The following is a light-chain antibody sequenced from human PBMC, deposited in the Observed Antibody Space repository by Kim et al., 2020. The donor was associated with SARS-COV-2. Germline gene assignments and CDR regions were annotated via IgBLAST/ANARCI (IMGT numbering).Light chain of an antibody. V-gene: IGLV4-69*01. CDR1: SGHSTNA. CDR3: QTWGTGIWV. Sequence: APGKTTCTLSSGHSTNAIAGHQQQPEKGPRYLMKLNSDGSHNKGDGIPDRCSGSSSGAERYLTISSLQSEDEADYYCQTWGTGIWVFGGGTQLTVL. CDR2: LNSDGSH. J-gene: IGLJ3*02.